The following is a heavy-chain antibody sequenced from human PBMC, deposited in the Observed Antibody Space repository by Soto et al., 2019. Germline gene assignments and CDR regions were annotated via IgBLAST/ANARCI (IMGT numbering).Heavy chain of an antibody. Sequence: EASVKVSCKASGGTFSSYAISWVRQAPGQGLEWMGGIIPIFGTANYAQKFQGRVTITADESTSTAYMELSSLRSEDTAVYYCARVGIAASYYGMDVWGQGTTVTVSS. J-gene: IGHJ6*02. CDR1: GGTFSSYA. CDR3: ARVGIAASYYGMDV. D-gene: IGHD6-6*01. CDR2: IIPIFGTA. V-gene: IGHV1-69*13.